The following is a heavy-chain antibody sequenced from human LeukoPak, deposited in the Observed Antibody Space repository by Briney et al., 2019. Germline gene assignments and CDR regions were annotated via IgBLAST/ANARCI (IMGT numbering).Heavy chain of an antibody. Sequence: GGSLRLSCAASGFTFRSYWMHWVRQAPGKGLVWVSRIDSDGSTTNYADSVKGRFTIYRDNAKNTLYLQMNSLRAEDTAVYYCVRPLAAYYFDYWGQGTLVTVSS. CDR2: IDSDGSTT. CDR3: VRPLAAYYFDY. V-gene: IGHV3-74*01. D-gene: IGHD2-15*01. J-gene: IGHJ4*02. CDR1: GFTFRSYW.